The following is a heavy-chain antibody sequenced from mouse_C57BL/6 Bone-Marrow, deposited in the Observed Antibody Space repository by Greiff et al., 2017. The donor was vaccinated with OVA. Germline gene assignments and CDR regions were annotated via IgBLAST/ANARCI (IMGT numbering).Heavy chain of an antibody. D-gene: IGHD2-1*01. CDR1: GFNIKNTY. CDR2: IDPANGNT. V-gene: IGHV14-3*01. J-gene: IGHJ4*01. Sequence: EVQLQQSVAELVRPWASVKLSCTASGFNIKNTYMHLVKQRPEQGLEWIGRIDPANGNTKYAPKFQGKATITADTSSNTAYLQLSSLTSEDTAIYYCASIYYGILMDYWGQGTSVTVSS. CDR3: ASIYYGILMDY.